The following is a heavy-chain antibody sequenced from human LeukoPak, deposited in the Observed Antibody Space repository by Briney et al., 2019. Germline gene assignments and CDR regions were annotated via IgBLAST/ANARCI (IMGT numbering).Heavy chain of an antibody. J-gene: IGHJ3*02. CDR1: GFTFSSYN. CDR2: ISGSSSFI. CDR3: AREALGSSSLDAFDI. Sequence: PGGSLRLSCAASGFTFSSYNMNWVRQAPGKGLEWVSSISGSSSFIYYADSVKGRFTISRDNAKNSLFLQMNSLRAEDTAVYYCAREALGSSSLDAFDIWGQGTMVTVSS. V-gene: IGHV3-21*01. D-gene: IGHD6-13*01.